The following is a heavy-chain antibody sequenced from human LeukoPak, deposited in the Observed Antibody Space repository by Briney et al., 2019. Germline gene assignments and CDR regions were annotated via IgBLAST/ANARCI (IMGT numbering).Heavy chain of an antibody. CDR1: GFTFSKAW. Sequence: PGGSLRLSCAASGFTFSKAWMTWVRQAPGKGLEWVGRIKSKTDGGTTDYAAPVKGRFTISTDHSKNTLYLQMNSLKPEDTAVYYCTAVTYNSLFFRGQGTLVTVSS. CDR3: TAVTYNSLFF. V-gene: IGHV3-15*01. CDR2: IKSKTDGGTT. D-gene: IGHD2/OR15-2a*01. J-gene: IGHJ4*02.